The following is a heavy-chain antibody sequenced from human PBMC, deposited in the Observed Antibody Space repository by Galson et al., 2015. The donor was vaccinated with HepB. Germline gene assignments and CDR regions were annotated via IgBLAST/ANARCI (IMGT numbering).Heavy chain of an antibody. Sequence: SVKVSCKASGGTFSSYAISWVRQAPGQGLEWMGGIIPIFGTANYAQKFQGRVTITADESTSTAYMELSSLRSEDTAVYFCASAVNNASRHDYSMDVCGQWTTVAVAS. J-gene: IGHJ6*02. D-gene: IGHD3-22*01. CDR3: ASAVNNASRHDYSMDV. CDR2: IIPIFGTA. V-gene: IGHV1-69*13. CDR1: GGTFSSYA.